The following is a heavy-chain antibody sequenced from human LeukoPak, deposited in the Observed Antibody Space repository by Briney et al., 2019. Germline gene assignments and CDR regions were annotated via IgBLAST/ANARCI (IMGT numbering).Heavy chain of an antibody. J-gene: IGHJ5*02. V-gene: IGHV3-23*01. CDR3: AKDLGGYCSSTSCPKGP. D-gene: IGHD2-2*01. CDR2: ISGSGGST. CDR1: GFTFSSYA. Sequence: GGSLRLSCAASGFTFSSYAMSWVRQAPGKGLEWVSAISGSGGSTYYADSVKGRFTISRDNSKNTPYLQMNSLRAEDTAVYYCAKDLGGYCSSTSCPKGPWGQGTLVTVSS.